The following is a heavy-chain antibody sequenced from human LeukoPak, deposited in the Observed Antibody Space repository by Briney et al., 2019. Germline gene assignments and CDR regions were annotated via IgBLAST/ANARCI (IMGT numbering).Heavy chain of an antibody. V-gene: IGHV3-23*01. CDR2: ISGGGGTT. J-gene: IGHJ4*02. D-gene: IGHD2-2*01. CDR3: AKSKTTSWSDFDY. CDR1: GFTFSSYA. Sequence: GGSLRLSCAASGFTFSSYAMSWVRQAPGKGLEWVSAISGGGGTTYYADSVKGRFTISRDNSKNTLSLQMNGLRAEDTAVYYCAKSKTTSWSDFDYWGQGTLVIVSS.